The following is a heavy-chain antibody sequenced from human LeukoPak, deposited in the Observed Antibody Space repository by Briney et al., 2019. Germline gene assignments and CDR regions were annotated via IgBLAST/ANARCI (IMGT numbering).Heavy chain of an antibody. CDR2: ITSSSSYI. Sequence: PGGSLRLSCAASGFTFSIHSMNWVRQAPRKGLEWASSITSSSSYIYYADSVKGRFTISRDDAKNSLYLQMDSLRAEDTAVYYCARDLAYGDGRYWGQGTLVTVSS. V-gene: IGHV3-21*01. CDR1: GFTFSIHS. J-gene: IGHJ4*02. D-gene: IGHD4-17*01. CDR3: ARDLAYGDGRY.